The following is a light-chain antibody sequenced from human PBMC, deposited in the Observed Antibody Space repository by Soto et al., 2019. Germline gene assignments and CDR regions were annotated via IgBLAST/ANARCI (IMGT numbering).Light chain of an antibody. V-gene: IGKV3-20*01. CDR1: QSVTSSF. CDR3: QNYGSSLLT. J-gene: IGKJ4*01. Sequence: EIVLTQSPGTMSLSPGERATLSCRASQSVTSSFLVWYQQKPGQAHRLLIYAAFLRDTGIPDRFSGSGSGTEFTLTISRLQPEDFAVYYCQNYGSSLLTFGGGTKVEIK. CDR2: AAF.